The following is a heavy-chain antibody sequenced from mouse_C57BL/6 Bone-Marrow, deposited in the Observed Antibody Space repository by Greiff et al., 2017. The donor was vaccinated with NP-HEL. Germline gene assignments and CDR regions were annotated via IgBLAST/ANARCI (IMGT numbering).Heavy chain of an antibody. CDR3: ARPGNYAYAMDY. J-gene: IGHJ4*01. V-gene: IGHV4-1*01. D-gene: IGHD2-4*01. CDR2: INPDSSTI. CDR1: AVDFSRYW. Sequence: AASAVDFSRYWMSWVRRAPGKGLEWIGEINPDSSTINYAPSLKDKFIISRDNAKNTLYLQMSKVRSEDTALYYCARPGNYAYAMDYWGQGTSVTVSS.